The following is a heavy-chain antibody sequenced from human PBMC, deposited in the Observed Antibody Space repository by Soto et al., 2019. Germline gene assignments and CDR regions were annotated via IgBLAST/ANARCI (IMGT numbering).Heavy chain of an antibody. Sequence: SETLSLTCTVSGGSISSSSYYWGWIRQPPGKGLEWIGSIYYSGSTNYNPSLKSRVTISVDTSKKQLSLKLSSVTAADTAVYYCARQRNSGSYYASWFDPWGQGTLVTVS. V-gene: IGHV4-39*01. CDR2: IYYSGST. CDR1: GGSISSSSYY. D-gene: IGHD1-26*01. CDR3: ARQRNSGSYYASWFDP. J-gene: IGHJ5*02.